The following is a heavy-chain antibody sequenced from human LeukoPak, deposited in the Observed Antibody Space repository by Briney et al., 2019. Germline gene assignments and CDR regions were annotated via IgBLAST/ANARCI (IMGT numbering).Heavy chain of an antibody. D-gene: IGHD3-22*01. Sequence: GGSLRLSCAASGFTVSSNYMSWVRQAPGKGLEWVSVIYSGGSTYYADSVKGRFTISRDNSKNTLYLQMNSLRAEDTAVYYCARDLGYYDSSGYYSYWGQGTLVTVSS. V-gene: IGHV3-66*02. CDR2: IYSGGST. CDR1: GFTVSSNY. CDR3: ARDLGYYDSSGYYSY. J-gene: IGHJ4*02.